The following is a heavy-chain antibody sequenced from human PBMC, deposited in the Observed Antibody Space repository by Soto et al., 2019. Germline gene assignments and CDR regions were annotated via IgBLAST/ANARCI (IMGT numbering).Heavy chain of an antibody. D-gene: IGHD3-16*02. CDR1: GGSFSGYY. V-gene: IGHV4-34*01. CDR2: INHSGST. J-gene: IGHJ5*02. Sequence: SETLSLTCAVYGGSFSGYYWSWIRQPPGKGLEWIGEINHSGSTNYNPSLKSRVTISVDTSKNQFSLKLSSVTAADTAVYYCASGFGGVIVIKNWFDPWGQGTLVTVSS. CDR3: ASGFGGVIVIKNWFDP.